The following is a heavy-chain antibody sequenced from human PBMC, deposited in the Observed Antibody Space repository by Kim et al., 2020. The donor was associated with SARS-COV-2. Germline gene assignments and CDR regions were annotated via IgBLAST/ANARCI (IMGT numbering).Heavy chain of an antibody. V-gene: IGHV1-46*01. Sequence: ASVKVSCKASGYTFSSYFVHWVRQAPGQGLEWMGIISPSGDTTIYTQNFQGRVTMTSDTSTSTVFMELSSLRSDDTAVYYCARDLQEIWIRGRSWEVTYYGMDVWGQGTTVTVSS. CDR3: ARDLQEIWIRGRSWEVTYYGMDV. CDR1: GYTFSSYF. J-gene: IGHJ6*02. CDR2: ISPSGDTT. D-gene: IGHD3-10*01.